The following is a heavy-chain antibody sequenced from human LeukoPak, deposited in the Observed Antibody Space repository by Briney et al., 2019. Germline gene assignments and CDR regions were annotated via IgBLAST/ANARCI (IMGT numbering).Heavy chain of an antibody. CDR1: GFTFKNYA. J-gene: IGHJ3*02. CDR2: ICWNSGTT. V-gene: IGHV3-9*01. Sequence: PGGSLRLSCAPSGFTFKNYAMTWVRQAPGKGLEWVSGICWNSGTTGYADSVKGRFTISRDNAKNSLHLQMNSLRDEDTALYYCAKDIGGTLSEASDIWGQGTMVTVSS. D-gene: IGHD4-23*01. CDR3: AKDIGGTLSEASDI.